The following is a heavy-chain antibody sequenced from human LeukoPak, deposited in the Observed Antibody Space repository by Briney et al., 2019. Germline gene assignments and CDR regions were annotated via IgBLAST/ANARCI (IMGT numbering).Heavy chain of an antibody. CDR1: GFTFSSYA. CDR2: ISGSGGST. J-gene: IGHJ4*02. Sequence: GGSLRLSCAASGFTFSSYAMSWVRQAPGKGLEWVSAISGSGGSTYYADSVKGRFTISRDDSKNTAYLQMNSLKTEDTAVYYCTRPQGDTAMDYDYWGQGTLVTVSS. D-gene: IGHD5-18*01. CDR3: TRPQGDTAMDYDY. V-gene: IGHV3-23*01.